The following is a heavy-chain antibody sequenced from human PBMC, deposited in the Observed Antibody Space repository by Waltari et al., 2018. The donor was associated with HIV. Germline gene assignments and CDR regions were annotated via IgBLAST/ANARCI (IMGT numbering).Heavy chain of an antibody. V-gene: IGHV3-23*01. CDR1: GFTFSGYA. CDR3: AKDLSSISMIIPRSYFDY. D-gene: IGHD3-22*01. CDR2: ISNSGGST. Sequence: EVQLLESGGGLVQPGGSLRLSCESSGFTFSGYALSWFSQAPGKGLEWVSAISNSGGSTYYADSVKGRFSISRDNSKNTLYLQTNSLRDEDTAVYYCAKDLSSISMIIPRSYFDYWGQGTLVTVSS. J-gene: IGHJ4*02.